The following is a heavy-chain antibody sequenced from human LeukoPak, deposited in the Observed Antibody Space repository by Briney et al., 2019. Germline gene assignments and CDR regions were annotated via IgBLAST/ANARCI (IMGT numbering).Heavy chain of an antibody. D-gene: IGHD2-2*01. Sequence: GGSLRLSCAASGFVFSTHSMHWVRQAPGKGLEWISYISSSSTLIYYADSVKGRFTISRDNAKNSLYLQMNSLRADDTAVYYCARDMGYCSGINCYSGVCDYWGQGALVTVSS. CDR1: GFVFSTHS. CDR3: ARDMGYCSGINCYSGVCDY. V-gene: IGHV3-48*01. J-gene: IGHJ4*02. CDR2: ISSSSTLI.